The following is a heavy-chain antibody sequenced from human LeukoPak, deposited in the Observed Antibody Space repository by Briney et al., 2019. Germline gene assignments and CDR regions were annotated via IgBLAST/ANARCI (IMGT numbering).Heavy chain of an antibody. CDR2: IYYSGTT. V-gene: IGHV4-39*01. J-gene: IGHJ4*02. Sequence: SETLSLTCTVSGASISSSDYYWGWIRQPPGKGLEWIGSIYYSGTTYYNPSLKSRVTISVDTSKNQFSLELTSVTAADTAVYYCARPPLGGSLGGDYWGQGTPVTVSS. D-gene: IGHD3-10*01. CDR3: ARPPLGGSLGGDY. CDR1: GASISSSDYY.